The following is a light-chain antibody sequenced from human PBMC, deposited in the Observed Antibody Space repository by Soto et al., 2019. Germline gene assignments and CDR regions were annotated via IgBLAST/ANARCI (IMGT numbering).Light chain of an antibody. V-gene: IGLV2-14*01. CDR1: SSDVGGYNY. CDR2: EVS. J-gene: IGLJ1*01. Sequence: QSVLAQPASVSGSPGQSITISCTGTSSDVGGYNYVSWYQQHPGKAPKLMIYEVSNRPSGVSNRFSGSKSDNTASLTISGLQAEDEADYYCCSYAGSYTYVFGTGTKATVL. CDR3: CSYAGSYTYV.